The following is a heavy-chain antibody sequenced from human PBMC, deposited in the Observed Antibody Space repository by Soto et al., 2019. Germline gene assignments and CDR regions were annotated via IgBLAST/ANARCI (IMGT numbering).Heavy chain of an antibody. V-gene: IGHV1-69*13. CDR3: ARGSTYYYDSSGYPDAFDI. J-gene: IGHJ3*02. Sequence: SVKVSCKASGGTFSSYAISWVRQAPGRGLEWMGGIIPIFGTANYAQKFQGRVTITADESTSTAYMELSSLRSEDTAVYYCARGSTYYYDSSGYPDAFDIWGQGTMVTV. CDR2: IIPIFGTA. CDR1: GGTFSSYA. D-gene: IGHD3-22*01.